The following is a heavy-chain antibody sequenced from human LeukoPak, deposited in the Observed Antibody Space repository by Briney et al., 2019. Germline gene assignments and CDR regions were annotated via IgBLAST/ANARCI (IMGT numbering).Heavy chain of an antibody. CDR2: INPSGGST. Sequence: ASVKVSCKASGYTFTSYYMHWVRQAPGQGLEWMGIINPSGGSTSYAQKFQGRVTMTRDTSTSTVYMELSSLRSEDTAVYYCARGMGYIMHYYYGMDVWGQGTTVTVSS. J-gene: IGHJ6*02. D-gene: IGHD5-24*01. CDR1: GYTFTSYY. V-gene: IGHV1-46*01. CDR3: ARGMGYIMHYYYGMDV.